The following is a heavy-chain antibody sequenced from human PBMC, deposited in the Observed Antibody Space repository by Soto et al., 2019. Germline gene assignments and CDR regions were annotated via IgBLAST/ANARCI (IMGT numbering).Heavy chain of an antibody. CDR3: ARDLWGTMVRGVIGVDSYYYYGMDV. D-gene: IGHD3-10*01. V-gene: IGHV4-61*01. Sequence: QVQLQESVPGLVKPSETLSLTCTVSGGSVSSGSYYWSWIRQPPGKGLEWLGYIYYSGSTNYNPSRKTRVTVSVGTSKIHVSLKRSSVAAADTAVYYCARDLWGTMVRGVIGVDSYYYYGMDVWGQGTTGTVSS. CDR1: GGSVSSGSYY. J-gene: IGHJ6*02. CDR2: IYYSGST.